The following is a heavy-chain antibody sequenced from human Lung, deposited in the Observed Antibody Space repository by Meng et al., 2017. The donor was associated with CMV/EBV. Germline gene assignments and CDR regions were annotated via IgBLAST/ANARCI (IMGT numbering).Heavy chain of an antibody. J-gene: IGHJ5*02. D-gene: IGHD3-9*01. CDR2: IYYTGNT. CDR3: ASPSPHYDT. CDR1: GGYIRSHSYY. Sequence: LHCTVSGGYIRSHSYYWGWVRQPPGKGLEWIGSIYYTGNTYQNPSLKSRVIMSVDTSKNQFSLELTSVTAADTAVYYCASPSPHYDTWGQGTLVTVSS. V-gene: IGHV4-39*01.